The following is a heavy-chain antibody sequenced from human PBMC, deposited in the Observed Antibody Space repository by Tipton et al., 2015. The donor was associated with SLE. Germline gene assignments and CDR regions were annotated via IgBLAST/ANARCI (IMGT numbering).Heavy chain of an antibody. CDR3: AREIVVVTASGGAFDI. Sequence: SLRLSCAASGFTFSSYEMNWVRQAPGKGLEWVSYISSSGSTIYYADSVKGRFTTSRDNAKNSLYLQMNSLRAEDTAVYYCAREIVVVTASGGAFDIWGQGTMVTVSS. CDR1: GFTFSSYE. V-gene: IGHV3-48*03. CDR2: ISSSGSTI. D-gene: IGHD2-21*02. J-gene: IGHJ3*02.